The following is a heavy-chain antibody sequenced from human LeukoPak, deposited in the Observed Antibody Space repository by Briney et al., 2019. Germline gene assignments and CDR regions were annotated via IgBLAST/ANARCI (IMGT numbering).Heavy chain of an antibody. J-gene: IGHJ4*02. D-gene: IGHD3-9*01. CDR2: IFTSGKT. V-gene: IGHV4-4*07. Sequence: SETLSLTCTVSGGSISNQYWAWIRQPAGKGLEWIGRIFTSGKTDSNPSLRGRVTISLNTPMNQFSLRPTSVTAADTAFYYCAREWPGSYDVLTGRYEGGYYYDNWGQGTLVTVSS. CDR3: AREWPGSYDVLTGRYEGGYYYDN. CDR1: GGSISNQY.